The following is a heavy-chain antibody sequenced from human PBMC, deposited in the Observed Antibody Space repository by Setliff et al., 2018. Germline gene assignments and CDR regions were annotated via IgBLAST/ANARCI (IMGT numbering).Heavy chain of an antibody. CDR1: GGSVSNRGFF. Sequence: KPSETLSLTCTVSGGSVSNRGFFWGWLRQAPGKGREGIGEINHRGSTNYNPSLKSRVTISIDTSKDQFSLKLISMTAADTDVYYCARGRNIAARLLGSWGQGTLVTVSS. D-gene: IGHD6-6*01. J-gene: IGHJ4*02. V-gene: IGHV4-39*07. CDR3: ARGRNIAARLLGS. CDR2: INHRGST.